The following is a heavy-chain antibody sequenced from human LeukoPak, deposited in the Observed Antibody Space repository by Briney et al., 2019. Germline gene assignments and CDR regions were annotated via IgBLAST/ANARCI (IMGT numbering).Heavy chain of an antibody. CDR2: MNPNSGNT. D-gene: IGHD5-12*01. CDR3: ARVATVVSPSYYYYYYYMDV. CDR1: GYTFTSHD. J-gene: IGHJ6*03. Sequence: ASVKVSCKASGYTFTSHDINWVRQATGQGLEWVGWMNPNSGNTGYAQKFQGRVTMTRNTSISTAYMELSSLRSEDTAVYYCARVATVVSPSYYYYYYYMDVWGKGTTVTVSS. V-gene: IGHV1-8*01.